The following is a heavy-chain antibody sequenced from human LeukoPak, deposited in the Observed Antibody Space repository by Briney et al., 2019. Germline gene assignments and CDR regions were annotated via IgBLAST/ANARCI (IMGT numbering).Heavy chain of an antibody. CDR3: AKGPLLWD. V-gene: IGHV3-23*01. CDR2: ISGSGGST. D-gene: IGHD2/OR15-2a*01. Sequence: GGSLRLSCAASGFTFSSSAMSWVRQAPGKGLEWISSISGSGGSTYYADSVKGRFTISRDNSKNTLYLQMNSLRAENTAVYYCAKGPLLWDWGQGTLVTVSS. CDR1: GFTFSSSA. J-gene: IGHJ4*02.